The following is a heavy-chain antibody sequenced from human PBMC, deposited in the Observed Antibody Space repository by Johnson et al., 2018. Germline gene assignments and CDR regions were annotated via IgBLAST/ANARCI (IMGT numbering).Heavy chain of an antibody. D-gene: IGHD4-17*01. Sequence: QVQLVESGGGVVQPGRSLRLSCAASGFTFSSYGMHWVRQAPGKGLEWVAVISYEGSNTYYADSVKGRFTISRDNSKNTLYLQMNSLRAEDTAVYYCARDSDYGDYWAGAFDVWGQGTMVTVSS. CDR2: ISYEGSNT. J-gene: IGHJ3*01. V-gene: IGHV3-30*03. CDR3: ARDSDYGDYWAGAFDV. CDR1: GFTFSSYG.